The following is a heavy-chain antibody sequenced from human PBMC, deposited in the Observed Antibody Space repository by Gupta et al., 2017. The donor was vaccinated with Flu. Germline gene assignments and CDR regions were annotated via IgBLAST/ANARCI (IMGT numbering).Heavy chain of an antibody. Sequence: EVRLLESGGGLVQPGDSVTLSCATSGFSFVHSHMTWVRQSPGQGLEWLAIIVGGGGTTFSAEAVRGRISISRDRSKNTLFLHIGSRRPDDTAVYYCAKARGVGGYVFDQWGQGTPLIVSS. CDR1: GFSFVHSH. J-gene: IGHJ4*02. D-gene: IGHD3-22*01. V-gene: IGHV3-23*01. CDR2: IVGGGGTT. CDR3: AKARGVGGYVFDQ.